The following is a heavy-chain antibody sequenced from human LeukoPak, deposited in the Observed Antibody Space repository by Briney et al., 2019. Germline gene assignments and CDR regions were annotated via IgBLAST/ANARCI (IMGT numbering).Heavy chain of an antibody. D-gene: IGHD2-2*01. J-gene: IGHJ6*02. CDR3: TTCLNGAGQPVAIYYYGMDV. CDR2: FDPEGGET. CDR1: GYTFTAYY. V-gene: IGHV1-24*01. Sequence: ASVKVSCKASGYTFTAYYIHWVRQAPGGALEWMGGFDPEGGETVYAPKFQGRVTMTEDTSADTAYMELSSLRSEDTAVYYCTTCLNGAGQPVAIYYYGMDVWGQGTTVTVSS.